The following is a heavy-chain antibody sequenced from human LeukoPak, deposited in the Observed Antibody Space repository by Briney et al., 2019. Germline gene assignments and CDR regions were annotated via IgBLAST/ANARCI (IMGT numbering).Heavy chain of an antibody. Sequence: ASVKVSCKVSGYTLTELSMHWVRQAPGKGLEWMGGFDPEDGETIYAQKFQGRVTMTEDTSTDTAYMELSSLRSEDTAVYYCARGYSYGPPFDYWGQGTLVTVSS. V-gene: IGHV1-24*01. CDR1: GYTLTELS. J-gene: IGHJ4*02. D-gene: IGHD5-18*01. CDR3: ARGYSYGPPFDY. CDR2: FDPEDGET.